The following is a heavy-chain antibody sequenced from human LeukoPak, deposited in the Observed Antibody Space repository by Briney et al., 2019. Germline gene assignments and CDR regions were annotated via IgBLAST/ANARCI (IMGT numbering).Heavy chain of an antibody. CDR3: ARLVNRGISGDWFDP. V-gene: IGHV4-59*08. D-gene: IGHD2-15*01. CDR1: GGSISSYY. J-gene: IGHJ5*02. CDR2: IYYSGST. Sequence: PSETLSLTCTVSGGSISSYYWSWIRQPPGKGLEWIGYIYYSGSTNYNPSLKSRVTISVDTSKNQFSLKLSSVTAADTAVYYCARLVNRGISGDWFDPWGQGTLVTVSS.